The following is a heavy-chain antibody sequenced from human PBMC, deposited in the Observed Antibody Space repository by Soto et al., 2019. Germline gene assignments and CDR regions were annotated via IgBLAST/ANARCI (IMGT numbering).Heavy chain of an antibody. Sequence: GGSLRLSCAASGFPFTTYGMHWVRQAPGKGLEWVAVIWANGINKYYADSVRGRFTISRDNSKNTLDLQMNSLRAEDTAVYYCARDGIGVAPVDYWGQGTLVTVSS. D-gene: IGHD6-19*01. J-gene: IGHJ4*02. V-gene: IGHV3-33*01. CDR3: ARDGIGVAPVDY. CDR1: GFPFTTYG. CDR2: IWANGINK.